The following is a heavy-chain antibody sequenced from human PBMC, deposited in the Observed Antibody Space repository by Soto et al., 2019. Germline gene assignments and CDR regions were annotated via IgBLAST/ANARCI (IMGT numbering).Heavy chain of an antibody. CDR3: ARQVGYCSGGSCYRSWFDP. CDR1: GDSVTSHY. J-gene: IGHJ5*02. CDR2: IHYTGFS. Sequence: SETLSLTCSFSGDSVTSHYLTWIRQSPEMGLEWIGYIHYTGFSHHNPSLKSRVTISVDTSKNQFSLKLNSVTAADTAVYHCARQVGYCSGGSCYRSWFDPWGQGTLVTVSS. V-gene: IGHV4-59*08. D-gene: IGHD2-15*01.